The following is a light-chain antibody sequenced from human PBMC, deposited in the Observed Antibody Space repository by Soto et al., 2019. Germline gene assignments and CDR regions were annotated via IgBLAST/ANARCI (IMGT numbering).Light chain of an antibody. J-gene: IGKJ4*01. CDR1: QSITSN. Sequence: EIVMTQSPATLSVSPGERATLSCRASQSITSNLAWYQQKPGQAPRLVIYDASTRATGIPARFSGSGSGTEFTLTISSLQSEDFALYFCQQYNNWPPTTFGGGTKVEIK. V-gene: IGKV3-15*01. CDR2: DAS. CDR3: QQYNNWPPTT.